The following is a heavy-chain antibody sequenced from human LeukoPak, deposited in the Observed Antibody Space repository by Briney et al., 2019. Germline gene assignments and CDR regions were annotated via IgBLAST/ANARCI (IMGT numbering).Heavy chain of an antibody. D-gene: IGHD3-22*01. CDR2: IYPGDSDT. J-gene: IGHJ6*03. Sequence: ESLKISCKGSGYSFTSYWIGWVRQMPGKGLEWMGIIYPGDSDTRYSPSFQGQVTISADKSISTAYLQWSSLKASDTAMYYCARQARGYYDSSGYLTYYYYYMDVWGKGTTVTVSS. CDR1: GYSFTSYW. V-gene: IGHV5-51*01. CDR3: ARQARGYYDSSGYLTYYYYYMDV.